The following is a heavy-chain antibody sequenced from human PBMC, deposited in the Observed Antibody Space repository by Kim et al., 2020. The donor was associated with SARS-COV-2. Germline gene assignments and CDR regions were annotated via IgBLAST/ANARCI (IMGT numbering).Heavy chain of an antibody. D-gene: IGHD3-10*01. V-gene: IGHV3-30-3*01. CDR3: AREYYYGSGSYIYYYGM. CDR1: GLTFSSYA. CDR2: ISYDGSNK. J-gene: IGHJ6*01. Sequence: GGSLRLSCAASGLTFSSYAMHWVRQAPGRGLEWVAVISYDGSNKYYADSVKGRFTISRDNSKNTLYLQMNSLRAEDTAVYYCAREYYYGSGSYIYYYGM.